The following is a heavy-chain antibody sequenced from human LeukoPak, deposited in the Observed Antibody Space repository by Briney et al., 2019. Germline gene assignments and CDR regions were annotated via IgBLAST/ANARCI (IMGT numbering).Heavy chain of an antibody. D-gene: IGHD2-15*01. CDR1: GGSFSDYY. CDR2: INHRGST. Sequence: SETLSLTCVVYGGSFSDYYWSWIRQPPGKGQEWIGEINHRGSTNYNPSLTSRVTISVDTSKKQFSLRLTSVTAADTAVYYCSGSTYIGLDFWGQGNLVTVSS. J-gene: IGHJ4*02. CDR3: SGSTYIGLDF. V-gene: IGHV4-34*01.